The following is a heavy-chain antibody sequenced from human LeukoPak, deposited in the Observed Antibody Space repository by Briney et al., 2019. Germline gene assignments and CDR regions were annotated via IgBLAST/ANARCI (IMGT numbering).Heavy chain of an antibody. CDR2: IYHSGIT. V-gene: IGHV4-38-2*02. CDR1: GSSISSSYF. CDR3: ARYRSGYEGWFDP. Sequence: SETLSLTCTVSGSSISSSYFWGWIRQPPGKGLEWIGSIYHSGITYYTSSLKSRVTISVDASKNQFSLNLRSVTAADTALYYCARYRSGYEGWFDPWGEGTLVTVSS. J-gene: IGHJ5*02. D-gene: IGHD5-12*01.